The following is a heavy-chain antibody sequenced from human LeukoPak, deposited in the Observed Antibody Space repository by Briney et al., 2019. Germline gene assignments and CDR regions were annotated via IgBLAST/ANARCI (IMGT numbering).Heavy chain of an antibody. V-gene: IGHV3-74*01. CDR1: GFTFTTHW. D-gene: IGHD4-11*01. CDR3: ARNPREYGDYSWYLDL. J-gene: IGHJ2*01. CDR2: IDYDGSGT. Sequence: PGGSLRLSCAAAGFTFTTHWMHWVRHTPGEGLGWVSRIDYDGSGTSYADSVKGRFTISRDNAQNMVYLQMNSLRVEDTAVYYCARNPREYGDYSWYLDLWGRGTLVSVSS.